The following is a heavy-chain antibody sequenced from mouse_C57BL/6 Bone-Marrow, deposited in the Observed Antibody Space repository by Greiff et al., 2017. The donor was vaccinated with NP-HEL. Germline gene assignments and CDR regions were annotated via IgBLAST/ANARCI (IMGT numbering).Heavy chain of an antibody. CDR3: ARQGVYGSSPWYFDV. J-gene: IGHJ1*03. D-gene: IGHD1-1*01. CDR2: IWSDGST. CDR1: GFSLTSYG. Sequence: VKLVESGPGLVAPSQSLSITCTVSGFSLTSYGVHWVRQPPGKGLEWLVVIWSDGSTTYNSALKSRLSISKDNSKSQVFLKMNSLQTDDTAMYYCARQGVYGSSPWYFDVWGTGTTVTVSS. V-gene: IGHV2-6-1*01.